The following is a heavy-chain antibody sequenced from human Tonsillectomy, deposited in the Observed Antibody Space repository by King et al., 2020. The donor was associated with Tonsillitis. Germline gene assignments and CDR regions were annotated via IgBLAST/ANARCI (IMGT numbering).Heavy chain of an antibody. D-gene: IGHD3-3*01. J-gene: IGHJ4*02. Sequence: VQLQESGPGLVKPSETLSLTCSVSGGVISSYYWSWIRQPPGKGLEWIGYIYYSGSTNYNPSLKSRVTISVDTSKNQFSLKLSSVTAADTAVYYCARRGGDFWSGPTLDYWGQGTLVTVSS. CDR2: IYYSGST. V-gene: IGHV4-59*01. CDR3: ARRGGDFWSGPTLDY. CDR1: GGVISSYY.